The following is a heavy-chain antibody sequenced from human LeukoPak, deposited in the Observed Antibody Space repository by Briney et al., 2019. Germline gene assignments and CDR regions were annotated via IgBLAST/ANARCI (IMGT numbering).Heavy chain of an antibody. CDR1: GFTFSTYT. V-gene: IGHV3-21*04. D-gene: IGHD1-26*01. J-gene: IGHJ4*02. Sequence: GGSLRLSCVVSGFTFSTYTMNWVRQAPGKGLEWVSSISSGSRDIYYADSLKGRFTISRDNSKNTLYLQMNSLRAEDTAVYFCARDSIDGATFADYWGQGTLVTVSS. CDR3: ARDSIDGATFADY. CDR2: ISSGSRDI.